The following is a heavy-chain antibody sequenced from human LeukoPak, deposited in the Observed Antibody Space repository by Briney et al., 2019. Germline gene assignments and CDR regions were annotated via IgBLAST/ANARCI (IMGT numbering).Heavy chain of an antibody. D-gene: IGHD6-19*01. CDR3: GQGYGHGWYPY. J-gene: IGHJ4*02. V-gene: IGHV3-23*01. Sequence: GGSLRLSCTVSGFSVSTSGMSWVRQAQGKGLQTISAISVEGESAYYADSVKGRFTISRDNSKNTLYLQMNSLRVEDTAVYFCGQGYGHGWYPYWGQGSLVSVSS. CDR1: GFSVSTSG. CDR2: ISVEGESA.